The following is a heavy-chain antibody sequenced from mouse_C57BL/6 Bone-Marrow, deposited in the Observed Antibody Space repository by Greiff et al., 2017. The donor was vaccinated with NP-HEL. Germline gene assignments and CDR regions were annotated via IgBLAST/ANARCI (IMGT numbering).Heavy chain of an antibody. CDR1: GFTFSSYA. CDR3: ARDLIYYGRDYYFDY. CDR2: ISDGGSYT. V-gene: IGHV5-4*01. D-gene: IGHD1-1*01. J-gene: IGHJ2*01. Sequence: EVHLVESGGGLVKPGGSLKLSCAASGFTFSSYAMSWVRQTPEKRLEWVATISDGGSYTYYPDNVKGRFTISRDNAKNNLYLQMSHLKSEDTAMYYCARDLIYYGRDYYFDYWGQGTTLTVSS.